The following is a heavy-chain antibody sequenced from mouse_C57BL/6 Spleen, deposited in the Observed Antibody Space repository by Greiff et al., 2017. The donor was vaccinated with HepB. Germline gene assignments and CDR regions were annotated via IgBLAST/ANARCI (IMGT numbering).Heavy chain of an antibody. V-gene: IGHV5-17*01. CDR2: ISSGSSTI. CDR1: GFTFSDYG. J-gene: IGHJ2*01. CDR3: ARPGDYGSSYFYFDY. D-gene: IGHD1-1*01. Sequence: EVQGVESGGGLVKPGGSLKLSCAASGFTFSDYGMHWVRQAPEKGLEWVAYISSGSSTIYYADTVQGRFTISRDNAKNTLFLQMTSLRSEDTAMYYCARPGDYGSSYFYFDYWGQGTTLTVSS.